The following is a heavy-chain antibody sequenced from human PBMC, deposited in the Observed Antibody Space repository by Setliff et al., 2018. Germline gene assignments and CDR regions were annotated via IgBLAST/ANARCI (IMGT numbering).Heavy chain of an antibody. V-gene: IGHV4-4*08. J-gene: IGHJ4*02. CDR3: ARGRYYESTSYYFPFDY. Sequence: SETLSLTCSVSGASISNYYWSWIRQPPGKGLEWIGYIYSSGSTNNNPSLKSRVTISLDPSKNQLSLRLNSVTAADTAVYYCARGRYYESTSYYFPFDYWGQGTLVTVSS. D-gene: IGHD3-22*01. CDR1: GASISNYY. CDR2: IYSSGST.